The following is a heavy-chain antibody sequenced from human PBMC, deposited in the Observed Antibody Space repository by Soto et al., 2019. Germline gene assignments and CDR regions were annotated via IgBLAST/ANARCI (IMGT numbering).Heavy chain of an antibody. CDR2: IYYSGST. J-gene: IGHJ4*02. V-gene: IGHV4-61*01. CDR3: ARDGSGSYPDY. CDR1: GGSVSSGSYY. Sequence: SETLSLTCTVSGGSVSSGSYYWSWIRQPPGKGLEWIGYIYYSGSTNYNPSLKSRVTISVDTSKNQFSLKLSSVTAADTAVYYCARDGSGSYPDYWGQGTLVTVSS. D-gene: IGHD1-26*01.